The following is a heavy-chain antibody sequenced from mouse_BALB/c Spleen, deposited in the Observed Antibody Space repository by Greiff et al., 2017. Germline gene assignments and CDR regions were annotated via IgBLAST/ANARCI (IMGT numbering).Heavy chain of an antibody. CDR1: GYTFTSYW. V-gene: IGHV1-5*01. CDR3: TRVLGGITGYFDY. D-gene: IGHD4-1*01. CDR2: IYPGNSDT. Sequence: VQLQQSGTVLARPGASVKMSCKASGYTFTSYWMHWVKQRPGQGLEWIGAIYPGNSDTSYNQKFKGKAKLTAVTSTSTAYMELSSLTNEDSAVYYCTRVLGGITGYFDYWGQGTTLTVSS. J-gene: IGHJ2*01.